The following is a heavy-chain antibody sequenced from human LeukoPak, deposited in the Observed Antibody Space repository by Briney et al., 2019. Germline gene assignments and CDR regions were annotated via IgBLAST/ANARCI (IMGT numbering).Heavy chain of an antibody. CDR1: GYTFTGYY. Sequence: ASVKVSCKASGYTFTGYYMHWVRQAPGQGLEWMGWINPNSGGTNYAQKFQGRVTMTRDTSISTAYMELSRLRSDDTAVYYCAREEMITFGGVMVDYYYYGMDVWGQGTTVTVS. D-gene: IGHD3-16*01. V-gene: IGHV1-2*02. CDR3: AREEMITFGGVMVDYYYYGMDV. J-gene: IGHJ6*02. CDR2: INPNSGGT.